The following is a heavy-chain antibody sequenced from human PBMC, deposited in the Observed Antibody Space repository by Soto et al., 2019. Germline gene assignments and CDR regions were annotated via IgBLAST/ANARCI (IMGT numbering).Heavy chain of an antibody. V-gene: IGHV4-39*01. D-gene: IGHD3-22*01. CDR1: GGYISSSSYY. CDR2: IYYSGST. J-gene: IGHJ4*02. Sequence: QLQLQESGPGLVKPSETLYLTCTVSGGYISSSSYYWGWIRQPPGKGLEWIGSIYYSGSTYYNPSLKSRGTISVDTSTEHSSLKLRSVSAADTAVYYCARQTRYYYDSVRWGPGTLVTVSS. CDR3: ARQTRYYYDSVR.